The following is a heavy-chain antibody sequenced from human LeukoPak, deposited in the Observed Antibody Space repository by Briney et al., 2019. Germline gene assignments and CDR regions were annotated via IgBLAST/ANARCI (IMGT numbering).Heavy chain of an antibody. CDR3: AKDSRRVTGGVDY. Sequence: PGGSLRLSCAASGFTFDDYAMHWVRQAPGKGLEWVSGISWSSGSIGYADSVKGRFTISRDNAKNSLYLQMNSLRAEDTALYYCAKDSRRVTGGVDYWGQGTLVTVSS. V-gene: IGHV3-9*01. CDR1: GFTFDDYA. D-gene: IGHD1-26*01. CDR2: ISWSSGSI. J-gene: IGHJ4*02.